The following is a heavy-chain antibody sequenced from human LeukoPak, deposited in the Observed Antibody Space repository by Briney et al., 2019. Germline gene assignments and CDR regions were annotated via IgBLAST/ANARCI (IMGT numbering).Heavy chain of an antibody. Sequence: GGSLRLSCAASGFTFSSYAMHWVRQAPGRGLEWVAVISYDGSNKYYADSVKGRFTISRDNSKNTLYLQMNSLRAEDTAVYYCARAVANWFDPWGQGTLVTVSS. V-gene: IGHV3-30*04. CDR1: GFTFSSYA. J-gene: IGHJ5*02. CDR2: ISYDGSNK. CDR3: ARAVANWFDP. D-gene: IGHD4-23*01.